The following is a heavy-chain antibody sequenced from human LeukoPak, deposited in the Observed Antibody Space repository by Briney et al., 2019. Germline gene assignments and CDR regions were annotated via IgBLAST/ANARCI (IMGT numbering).Heavy chain of an antibody. Sequence: PGGSMRLSCAASGFTFSNHAMSWVRQAPGKGLEWVSGISSSGSSTFFADHVKGRFTISRDNAKNSLYLQMTTLQAEDTAVYYCARRSPGTSSLFYYYMDFWGKGTTVTVSS. D-gene: IGHD1-26*01. CDR3: ARRSPGTSSLFYYYMDF. CDR2: ISSSGSST. J-gene: IGHJ6*03. CDR1: GFTFSNHA. V-gene: IGHV3-23*01.